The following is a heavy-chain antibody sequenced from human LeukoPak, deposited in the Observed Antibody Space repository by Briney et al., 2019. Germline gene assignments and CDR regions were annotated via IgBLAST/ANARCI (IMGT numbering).Heavy chain of an antibody. CDR2: ISESGGAT. V-gene: IGHV3-23*01. D-gene: IGHD3-16*01. CDR1: GFMFSHSA. Sequence: GGSLILSCAASGFMFSHSAMTWVRQTPGKGLEWVSGISESGGATYYAGSAKGRFTISRDNSKNTLYLQMNSLRSDDTAVYYCATVGVGWVAFEYWGQGALVTVSS. CDR3: ATVGVGWVAFEY. J-gene: IGHJ4*02.